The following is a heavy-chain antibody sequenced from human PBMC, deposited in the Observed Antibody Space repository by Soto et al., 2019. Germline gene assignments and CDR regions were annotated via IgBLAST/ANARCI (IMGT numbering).Heavy chain of an antibody. J-gene: IGHJ4*02. D-gene: IGHD5-12*01. CDR2: VYYSGST. CDR3: AKYRRTATEGYRLDY. CDR1: GDSISNYY. Sequence: SETLSLTCTVSGDSISNYYWSWIRQPPGKVLEWIGYVYYSGSTNYNPSLQSRVAMSADTSKNQFSLKLNSVTAADTAIYYRAKYRRTATEGYRLDYWGPGTLVNVSS. V-gene: IGHV4-59*01.